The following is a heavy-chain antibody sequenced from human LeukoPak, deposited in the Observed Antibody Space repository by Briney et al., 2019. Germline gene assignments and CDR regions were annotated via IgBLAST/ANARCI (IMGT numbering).Heavy chain of an antibody. J-gene: IGHJ4*02. Sequence: SETLSLTCTVSGGSISSGGYYWSWIRQPPGKGLEWIGYIYHSGSTYYNPSLKSRVTISVDRSKNQFSLKLSSVTAADTAIYYCARHATLGVVVTDSWGQGTLVTVSS. CDR2: IYHSGST. D-gene: IGHD3-3*01. V-gene: IGHV4-30-2*01. CDR1: GGSISSGGYY. CDR3: ARHATLGVVVTDS.